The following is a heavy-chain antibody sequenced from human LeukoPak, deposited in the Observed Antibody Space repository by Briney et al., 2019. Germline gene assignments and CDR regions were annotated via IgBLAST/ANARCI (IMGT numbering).Heavy chain of an antibody. CDR2: ISWNSGSI. D-gene: IGHD3-22*01. V-gene: IGHV3-9*01. Sequence: GGSLRLSCAASGFTFDDYAMHWVRQAPGKGLEWVSGISWNSGSIGYADSVKGRFTISRDNAKNSLYLQMNSLRAEDTALYYCAKDHYDEVRGWFDPWGQGTLVTVSS. CDR1: GFTFDDYA. CDR3: AKDHYDEVRGWFDP. J-gene: IGHJ5*02.